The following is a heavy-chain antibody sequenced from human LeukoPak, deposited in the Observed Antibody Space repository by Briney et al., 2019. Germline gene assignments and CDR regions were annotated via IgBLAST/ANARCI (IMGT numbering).Heavy chain of an antibody. CDR3: AKCSGGNCYHSDDH. J-gene: IGHJ5*02. D-gene: IGHD2-15*01. V-gene: IGHV3-21*01. Sequence: GGSLRLSCAASGFTFSAYSMNWVRQAPGQGLEWVSSISSGSRYIYYADSVKGRFTISRDNAKDSLYLQMNSLRAEDTAVYYCAKCSGGNCYHSDDHWGQGTLVTVSP. CDR2: ISSGSRYI. CDR1: GFTFSAYS.